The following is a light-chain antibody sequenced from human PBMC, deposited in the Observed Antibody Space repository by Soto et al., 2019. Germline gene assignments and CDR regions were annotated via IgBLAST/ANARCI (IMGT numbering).Light chain of an antibody. CDR3: QAWDSSPAV. CDR2: QDS. Sequence: SYELTQPPSVSVSPGQTASIPCSGDKLGYKYACWYQQKPGQSPVLVIYQDSKRPSGIPERFSGSNSGNTATLTISGTQAMDEADYYYQAWDSSPAVFGGGTKLTVL. J-gene: IGLJ2*01. V-gene: IGLV3-1*01. CDR1: KLGYKY.